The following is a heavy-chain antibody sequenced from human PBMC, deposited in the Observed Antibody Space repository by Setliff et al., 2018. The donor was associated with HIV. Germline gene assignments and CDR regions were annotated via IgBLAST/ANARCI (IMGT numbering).Heavy chain of an antibody. D-gene: IGHD6-13*01. CDR1: GFTFSSYS. CDR2: INSGSSTI. Sequence: SGGSLRLSCAASGFTFSSYSMNWVRQAPGKGLEWVSYINSGSSTIYYADSVKGRFTISRDNAKNSLYLQMNSLRADDTAVYYCARGYSSSWHNDYHYYMDVWGKGTTVTVSS. V-gene: IGHV3-48*01. J-gene: IGHJ6*03. CDR3: ARGYSSSWHNDYHYYMDV.